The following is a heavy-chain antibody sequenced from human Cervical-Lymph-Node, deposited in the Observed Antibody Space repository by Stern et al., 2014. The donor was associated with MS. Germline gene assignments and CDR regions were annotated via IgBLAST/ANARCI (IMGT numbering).Heavy chain of an antibody. CDR1: GDTFSDHS. D-gene: IGHD2-21*02. J-gene: IGHJ5*01. CDR2: IIPLFGAA. CDR3: ARGAYCGGDCYWGWFDS. Sequence: MQLVQSGAEVKRPGSSVTVSCKSSGDTFSDHSISWLRRAPGNGLEWVGGIIPLFGAADYAQMFQGRVTITADESTTTSYMELSSLRSEDTAMYYCARGAYCGGDCYWGWFDSWGQGTLVTVSS. V-gene: IGHV1-69*01.